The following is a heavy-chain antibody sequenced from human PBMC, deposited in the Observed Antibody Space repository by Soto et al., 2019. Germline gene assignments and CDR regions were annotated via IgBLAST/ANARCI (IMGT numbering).Heavy chain of an antibody. Sequence: QVQLVQSGAEVKKPGSSVKVSCKAAGGTFSSYAISWVRQAPGQGREWMGGIIPIFGTANSAQKVQGRVTITADESTSTAYMELSSLRSEDTAVYYCARESRYCSGGSCYFLPGIDYWGQGTLVTVSS. CDR1: GGTFSSYA. D-gene: IGHD2-15*01. J-gene: IGHJ4*02. CDR3: ARESRYCSGGSCYFLPGIDY. V-gene: IGHV1-69*12. CDR2: IIPIFGTA.